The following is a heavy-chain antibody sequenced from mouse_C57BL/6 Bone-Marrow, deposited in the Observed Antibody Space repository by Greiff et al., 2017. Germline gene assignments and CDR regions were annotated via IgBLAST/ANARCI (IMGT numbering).Heavy chain of an antibody. CDR2: TFYSGIT. CDR1: GFSINSDCY. J-gene: IGHJ4*01. Sequence: EVQLQQSGPSLVRPSQTLSLTCTVTGFSINSDCYWIWIRQFPGNKLEYIGYTFYSGITYYNPSLESRTYITRDTSKNQFSLKLSSVTTEDTATYYCARGIYYDYGFYAMDYWGQGTSVTVSS. V-gene: IGHV3-3*01. D-gene: IGHD2-4*01. CDR3: ARGIYYDYGFYAMDY.